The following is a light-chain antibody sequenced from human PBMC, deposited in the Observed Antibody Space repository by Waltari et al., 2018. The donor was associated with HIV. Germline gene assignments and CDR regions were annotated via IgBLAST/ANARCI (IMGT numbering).Light chain of an antibody. CDR3: VLFMGNGIWV. CDR2: STN. V-gene: IGLV8-61*01. Sequence: QTVVTQQPSFSVSPGGSVTLTCGLSPGPVSTSYYPSWYQRTPGQAPRTLIYSTNTRSSGVPDRFSGSILGNKAALTITGAQADDESDYYCVLFMGNGIWVFGGGTKLTVL. J-gene: IGLJ3*02. CDR1: PGPVSTSYY.